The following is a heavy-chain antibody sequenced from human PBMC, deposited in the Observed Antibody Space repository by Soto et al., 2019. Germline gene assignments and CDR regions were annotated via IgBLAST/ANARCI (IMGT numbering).Heavy chain of an antibody. CDR3: ARDYYDSSGYRIDY. J-gene: IGHJ4*02. CDR2: IIPIFGTA. V-gene: IGHV1-69*12. D-gene: IGHD3-22*01. CDR1: GGTFSSYA. Sequence: QVQLVQSGAEVKKPGSSVKVSCKASGGTFSSYAISWVRQAPGQGLEWMGGIIPIFGTANYAQKFQGRVTITADESTRTAYMELSSLRSEDTAVYYCARDYYDSSGYRIDYWGQGTLVTVSS.